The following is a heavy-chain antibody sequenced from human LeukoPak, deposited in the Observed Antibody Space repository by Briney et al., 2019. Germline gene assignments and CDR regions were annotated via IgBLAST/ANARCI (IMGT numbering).Heavy chain of an antibody. V-gene: IGHV6-1*01. J-gene: IGHJ6*02. Sequence: SQTLSLTCAISGDSVSSNSAAWDWIRQSPSRGLERLGSTYYRSMWYNDYAASVKSRVTINRDTSKNQFSLQLNSVTPDDSAVYYCARGLTAYQAYYGLDVWDQGTTVTVSS. D-gene: IGHD1-20*01. CDR2: TYYRSMWYN. CDR3: ARGLTAYQAYYGLDV. CDR1: GDSVSSNSAA.